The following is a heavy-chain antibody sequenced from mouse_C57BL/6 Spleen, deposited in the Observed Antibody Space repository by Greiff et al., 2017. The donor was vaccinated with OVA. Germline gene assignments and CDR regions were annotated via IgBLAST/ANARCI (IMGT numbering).Heavy chain of an antibody. Sequence: EVQLQQSGAELVRPGASVKLSCTASGFNIKDDYMHWVKQRPEQGLEWIGWIDPENGDTEYASKFQGKATITADTSSNTAYLQLSSLTSEDTAVYYCFYYGSAWFAYWGQGTLVTVSA. CDR1: GFNIKDDY. V-gene: IGHV14-4*01. CDR2: IDPENGDT. D-gene: IGHD1-1*01. J-gene: IGHJ3*01. CDR3: FYYGSAWFAY.